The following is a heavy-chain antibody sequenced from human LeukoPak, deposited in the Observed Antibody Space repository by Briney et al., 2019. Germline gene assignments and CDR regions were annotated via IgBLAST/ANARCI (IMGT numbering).Heavy chain of an antibody. CDR3: AREYYDYVWGSYRYTGHFDY. Sequence: GGPLRLSCAASGFTFSSYSMNWVRQAPGKGLEWVSSISSSSSYIYYADSVKGRFTISRDNAKNSLYLQMNSLRAEDTAVYYCAREYYDYVWGSYRYTGHFDYWGQGTLVTVSS. D-gene: IGHD3-16*02. V-gene: IGHV3-21*01. J-gene: IGHJ4*02. CDR2: ISSSSSYI. CDR1: GFTFSSYS.